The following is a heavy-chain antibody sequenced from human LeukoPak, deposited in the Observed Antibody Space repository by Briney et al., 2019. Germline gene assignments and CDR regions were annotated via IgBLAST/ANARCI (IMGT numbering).Heavy chain of an antibody. J-gene: IGHJ4*02. CDR1: GFTFSSYS. CDR3: ARDGSGFGELLD. CDR2: ISSSSSYI. D-gene: IGHD3-10*01. Sequence: GGSPRLSCAASGFTFSSYSMNWVRQAPGKGLEWVSSISSSSSYIYYADSVKGRFTISRDNAKNSLYLQMNSLRAEDTAVYYSARDGSGFGELLDWGQGTLVTVSS. V-gene: IGHV3-21*01.